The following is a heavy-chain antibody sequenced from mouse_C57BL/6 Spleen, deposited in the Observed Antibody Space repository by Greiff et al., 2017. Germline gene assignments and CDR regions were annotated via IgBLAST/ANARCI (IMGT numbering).Heavy chain of an antibody. CDR3: ARAYDYDEGAWFAY. CDR1: GYSITSGYD. J-gene: IGHJ3*01. CDR2: ISYSGST. Sequence: EVKLQESGPGMVKPSQSLSLTCTVTGYSITSGYDWHWIRHFPGNKLEWMGYISYSGSTNYNPSLKSRISITHDTSKNHFFLKLNSVTTEDTATYYCARAYDYDEGAWFAYWGQGTLVTVSA. D-gene: IGHD2-4*01. V-gene: IGHV3-1*01.